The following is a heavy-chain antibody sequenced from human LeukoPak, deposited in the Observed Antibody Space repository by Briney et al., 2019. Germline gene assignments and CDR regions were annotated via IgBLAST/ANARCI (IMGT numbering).Heavy chain of an antibody. CDR3: ARDLPYLNYYYGMDV. CDR2: IYYSGST. Sequence: WVRQPPGKGLEWIGSIYYSGSTYYNPSLKSRVTISVDTSKNQFSLKLSSVTAADTAVYYCARDLPYLNYYYGMDVWGQGTTVTVSS. V-gene: IGHV4-39*07. J-gene: IGHJ6*02.